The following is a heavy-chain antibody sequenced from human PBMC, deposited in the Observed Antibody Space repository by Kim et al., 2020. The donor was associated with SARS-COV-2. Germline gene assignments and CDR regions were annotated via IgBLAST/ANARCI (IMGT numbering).Heavy chain of an antibody. Sequence: YSPSLKSRLTITKDTSKNQVVLTMTNMDPGDTATYYCAHRRGWQQPGFDYWGQGTLVTVSS. CDR3: AHRRGWQQPGFDY. J-gene: IGHJ4*02. V-gene: IGHV2-5*01. D-gene: IGHD1-1*01.